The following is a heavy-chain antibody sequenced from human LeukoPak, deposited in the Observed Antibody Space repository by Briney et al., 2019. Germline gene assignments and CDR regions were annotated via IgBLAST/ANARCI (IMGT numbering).Heavy chain of an antibody. D-gene: IGHD3-16*01. CDR3: ASRENYGPFDY. Sequence: HPGGSLRLSCAASGFTFDDYAMHWVRQAPGKGLEWVSGISWNSGSIGYADSVKGRFTISRDNAKNSLYLQMNSLRAEDTAVYYCASRENYGPFDYWGQGTLVTVSS. CDR1: GFTFDDYA. CDR2: ISWNSGSI. J-gene: IGHJ4*02. V-gene: IGHV3-9*01.